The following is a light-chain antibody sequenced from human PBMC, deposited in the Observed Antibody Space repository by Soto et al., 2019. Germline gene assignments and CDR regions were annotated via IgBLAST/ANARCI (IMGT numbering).Light chain of an antibody. J-gene: IGLJ3*02. CDR2: GNR. CDR1: SSNLGAGYD. V-gene: IGLV1-40*01. CDR3: QTYYSGLNASV. Sequence: QSVLTQPPSVSGAPGQRVTISCTGNSSNLGAGYDVHWYQQLPGAAPKLVIFGNRNRPSGVPERFSGSKSGTSASLAITGLQAEEEDDYYCQTYYSGLNASVFGGGTKLTVL.